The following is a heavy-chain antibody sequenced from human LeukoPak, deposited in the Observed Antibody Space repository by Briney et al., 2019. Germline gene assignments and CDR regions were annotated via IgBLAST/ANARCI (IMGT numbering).Heavy chain of an antibody. V-gene: IGHV4-4*07. D-gene: IGHD4/OR15-4a*01. J-gene: IGHJ4*02. CDR1: GDSLTTYY. Sequence: PPETLSLPYTDSGDSLTTYYWTWIRQPAGKGLEWIGRISTSGSTNYNPSLKSRVTMSVDTSKNQFSLKLSSVTAADTAVYYCARGGNVSYVAFDSWGQG. CDR3: ARGGNVSYVAFDS. CDR2: ISTSGST.